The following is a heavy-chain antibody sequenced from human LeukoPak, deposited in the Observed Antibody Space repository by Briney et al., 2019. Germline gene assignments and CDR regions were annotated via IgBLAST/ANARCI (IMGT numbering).Heavy chain of an antibody. CDR3: AREKDCSGGSCYDYYYYYMDV. Sequence: SVKVSCKASGGTFSSYAISWVRQAPGQGLEWMGRIIPIFGTANYAQKFPGRVTITTDESTSTAYMELSSLRSEDTAVYYCAREKDCSGGSCYDYYYYYMDVWGKGTTVTVSS. CDR1: GGTFSSYA. V-gene: IGHV1-69*05. CDR2: IIPIFGTA. J-gene: IGHJ6*03. D-gene: IGHD2-15*01.